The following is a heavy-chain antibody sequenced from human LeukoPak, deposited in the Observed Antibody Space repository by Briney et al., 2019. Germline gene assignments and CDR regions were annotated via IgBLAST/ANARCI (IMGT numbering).Heavy chain of an antibody. CDR3: ARVEYYGSGSFNYYYYMDV. Sequence: PSETLSLTCTVSGGSISSYYWSWIRQPPGKGLEWIGYIYYSGSTNYNPSLKSRVTISVDTSKNQFSLKLSSVTAADTAVYYCARVEYYGSGSFNYYYYMDVWGKGTTVTISS. CDR1: GGSISSYY. D-gene: IGHD3-10*01. V-gene: IGHV4-59*01. CDR2: IYYSGST. J-gene: IGHJ6*03.